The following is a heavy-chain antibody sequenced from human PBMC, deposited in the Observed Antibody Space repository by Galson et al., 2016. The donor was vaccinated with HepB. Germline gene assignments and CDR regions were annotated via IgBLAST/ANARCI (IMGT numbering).Heavy chain of an antibody. J-gene: IGHJ4*02. CDR1: GFTFSGYG. D-gene: IGHD6-13*01. V-gene: IGHV3-33*01. Sequence: SLRLSCAASGFTFSGYGMHWVRQAPGKGLEWVALIWRDGSNKYYADSVKGRFTISRDNPKNTLYLQMNSLKVEDTAVYYCAREMHVAAAAAFDFWGRGTLVTVSS. CDR2: IWRDGSNK. CDR3: AREMHVAAAAAFDF.